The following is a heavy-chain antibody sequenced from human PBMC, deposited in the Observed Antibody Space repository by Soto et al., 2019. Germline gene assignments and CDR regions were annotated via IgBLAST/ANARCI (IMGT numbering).Heavy chain of an antibody. Sequence: GASVKVSCKASGGTFSGYAISWVRQAPGQGLEWMGGIIPIFGTANYAQKFQGRVTITADESTSTAYMELSSLRSEDTAVYYCASVWAAGYCSGGSCYSPYYYGMDVWGQGTTVTVSS. D-gene: IGHD2-15*01. J-gene: IGHJ6*02. V-gene: IGHV1-69*13. CDR1: GGTFSGYA. CDR2: IIPIFGTA. CDR3: ASVWAAGYCSGGSCYSPYYYGMDV.